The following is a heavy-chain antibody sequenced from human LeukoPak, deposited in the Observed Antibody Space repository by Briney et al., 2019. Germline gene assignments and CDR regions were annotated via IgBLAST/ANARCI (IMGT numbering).Heavy chain of an antibody. CDR3: AKSRGIYDSSGWRTFDY. J-gene: IGHJ4*01. Sequence: GGSLRLSCAASGFTFSSYAMSWVRQAPGKGLEWVSIISDNGGSTYYADSVKGRFTISRDNSKNTLYLQMNSLRAEDTAIYYCAKSRGIYDSSGWRTFDYWGHGTLVTVSS. V-gene: IGHV3-23*01. CDR2: ISDNGGST. CDR1: GFTFSSYA. D-gene: IGHD6-19*01.